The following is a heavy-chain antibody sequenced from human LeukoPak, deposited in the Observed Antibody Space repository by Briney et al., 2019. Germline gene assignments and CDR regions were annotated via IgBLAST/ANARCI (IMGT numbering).Heavy chain of an antibody. CDR3: ATPARGGSALP. V-gene: IGHV3-7*01. CDR1: GFSFSSYW. Sequence: GGSLRLSCAASGFSFSSYWMSWVRQAPGKGLEWVANIQHDGSEQYYVDSVKGRFTISRDNTKKPLFLQINSLRAEDTAVYYCATPARGGSALPWGQGTLVTVSS. D-gene: IGHD6-19*01. CDR2: IQHDGSEQ. J-gene: IGHJ5*02.